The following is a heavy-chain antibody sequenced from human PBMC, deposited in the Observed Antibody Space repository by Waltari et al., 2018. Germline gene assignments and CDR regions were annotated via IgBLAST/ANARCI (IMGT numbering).Heavy chain of an antibody. J-gene: IGHJ6*03. CDR2: VKPNRGNT. Sequence: QVQLVQSGAEVKKPGASVKVSCKASGSTFTSYDINWVRQATGQGLEWMGWVKPNRGNTGYAQKFQGRATMTRNTTRSTAYMELSSLGSEDTAVYYCARDSSSLYYYYYYMDVWGKGTTVTVSS. V-gene: IGHV1-8*01. CDR1: GSTFTSYD. D-gene: IGHD6-13*01. CDR3: ARDSSSLYYYYYYMDV.